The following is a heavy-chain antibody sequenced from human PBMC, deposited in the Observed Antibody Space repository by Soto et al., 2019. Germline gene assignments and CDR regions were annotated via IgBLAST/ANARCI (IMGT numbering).Heavy chain of an antibody. CDR3: ARDPKTTGGQHWAFNYFDS. Sequence: GGSLRLSCAASGFSFSISPMHWVRQAPGKGPVWVALISYDGTNKFYADSVKGRFTISRDNSKSTLYLHVDSMRPEDAAVYYCARDPKTTGGQHWAFNYFDSWGQGTLVTVSS. D-gene: IGHD2-8*02. V-gene: IGHV3-30-3*01. CDR1: GFSFSISP. CDR2: ISYDGTNK. J-gene: IGHJ4*02.